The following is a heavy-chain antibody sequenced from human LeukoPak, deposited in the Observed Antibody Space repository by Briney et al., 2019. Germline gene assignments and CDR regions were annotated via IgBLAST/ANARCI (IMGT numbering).Heavy chain of an antibody. J-gene: IGHJ4*02. D-gene: IGHD5-18*01. V-gene: IGHV1-2*06. CDR3: ASRGYSYGYYFDY. CDR2: MNLNSGGT. CDR1: GYTFTGYY. Sequence: ASVKVSCKASGYTFTGYYMHGVRQAPGQGLEGMGRMNLNSGGTIYAQEFQGRVNITRDTSISTAYKELSRLRSDDTAVYYSASRGYSYGYYFDYWGQGTLVTVST.